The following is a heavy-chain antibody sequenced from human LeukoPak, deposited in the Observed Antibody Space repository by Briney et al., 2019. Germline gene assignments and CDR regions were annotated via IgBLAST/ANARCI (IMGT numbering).Heavy chain of an antibody. CDR2: ISYDGSNK. D-gene: IGHD6-13*01. CDR3: AKGQFTSSWYSTYYYYAMDV. J-gene: IGHJ6*02. V-gene: IGHV3-30*18. Sequence: GGSLRLSCAASGFTFSSYAMHWVRQAPGKGLGWVAVISYDGSNKYYADSVKGRFTISRDNSKNTLYLQMNSLRAEDTAVYYCAKGQFTSSWYSTYYYYAMDVWGQGTTVTVSS. CDR1: GFTFSSYA.